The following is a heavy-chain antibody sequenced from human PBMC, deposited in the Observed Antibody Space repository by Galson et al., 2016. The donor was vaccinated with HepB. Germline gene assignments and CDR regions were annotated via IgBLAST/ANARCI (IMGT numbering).Heavy chain of an antibody. D-gene: IGHD6-19*01. CDR3: ARAGHSSGWYPFNFWWFDP. Sequence: SLRLSCAASGFTFSSYSMNWVRQAPGKGLEWVSYISSSSTIYYEDPVKGRFTISRDNAKNSLYLQMNSLRDEDTAVYYCARAGHSSGWYPFNFWWFDPWGQGTLVTVSS. V-gene: IGHV3-48*02. CDR1: GFTFSSYS. CDR2: ISSSSTI. J-gene: IGHJ5*02.